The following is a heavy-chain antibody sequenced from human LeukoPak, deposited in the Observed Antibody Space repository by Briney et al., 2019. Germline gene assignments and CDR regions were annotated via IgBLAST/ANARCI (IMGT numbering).Heavy chain of an antibody. D-gene: IGHD2-2*01. V-gene: IGHV3-23*01. Sequence: PGGSLRLSCAASGFTFSSYAMSWVRQAPGKGLEWVSAISGSGGSTYYADSVKGRFTISRDNSKNTLYLQMNSLRAEDTAVYYCAKDHGGYCSSTSCYHAAWGQGTLVTVSS. CDR2: ISGSGGST. CDR3: AKDHGGYCSSTSCYHAA. CDR1: GFTFSSYA. J-gene: IGHJ4*02.